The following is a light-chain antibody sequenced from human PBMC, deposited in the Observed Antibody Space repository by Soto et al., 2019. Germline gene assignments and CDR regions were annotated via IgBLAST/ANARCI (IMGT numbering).Light chain of an antibody. Sequence: DIQVTQSPSAMSASVGDRVTITCRASQGISNSVAWFQQKPGKVPKRLIYGASSLQSGVPSRFSGSGSGTEFTLTISSLQPEDFAIYYCLQHSSYPRTFGQGTRVEIK. J-gene: IGKJ1*01. CDR2: GAS. CDR1: QGISNS. V-gene: IGKV1-17*03. CDR3: LQHSSYPRT.